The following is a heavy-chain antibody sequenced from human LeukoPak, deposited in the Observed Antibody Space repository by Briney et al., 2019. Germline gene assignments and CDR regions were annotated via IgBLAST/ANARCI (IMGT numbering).Heavy chain of an antibody. V-gene: IGHV3-23*01. Sequence: PGGSLRLSCAASGFTFSSYAMSWVRQAPGKGLEWVSAISGSGGSTYYADSVKGRFTISRDNSKNTLYLQMNSLRAEDTAVYYCAKDLSMTLFKRYFDYWGQGTLVTVSS. J-gene: IGHJ4*02. D-gene: IGHD2/OR15-2a*01. CDR2: ISGSGGST. CDR3: AKDLSMTLFKRYFDY. CDR1: GFTFSSYA.